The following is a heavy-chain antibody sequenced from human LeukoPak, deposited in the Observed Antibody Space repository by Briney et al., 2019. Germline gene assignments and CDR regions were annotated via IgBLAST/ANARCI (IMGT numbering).Heavy chain of an antibody. CDR3: ARFDYDILTGPYYYGMDV. Sequence: ASVKVSCKASGYTFTSYDINWVRQATGQGLEWMGWMNPNSGNTGYAQKLQGRVTMTTDTSTSTAYMELRSLRSDDTAVYYCARFDYDILTGPYYYGMDVWGQGTTVTVSS. D-gene: IGHD3-9*01. V-gene: IGHV1-8*01. CDR2: MNPNSGNT. J-gene: IGHJ6*02. CDR1: GYTFTSYD.